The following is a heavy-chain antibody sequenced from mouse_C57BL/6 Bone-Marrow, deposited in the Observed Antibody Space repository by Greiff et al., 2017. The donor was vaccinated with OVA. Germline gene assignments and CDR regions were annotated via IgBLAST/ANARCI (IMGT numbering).Heavy chain of an antibody. D-gene: IGHD1-1*01. V-gene: IGHV1-80*01. CDR1: GYAFSSYW. J-gene: IGHJ3*01. CDR3: ARSPCYYGSRSWFAY. CDR2: IYPGDGDT. Sequence: VQLQESGAELVKPGASVKISCKASGYAFSSYWMNWVKQRPGKGLEWIGQIYPGDGDTNYNGKFKGKATLTADKSSSTAYMQLSSLTSEDSAVYFCARSPCYYGSRSWFAYWGQGTLVTVSA.